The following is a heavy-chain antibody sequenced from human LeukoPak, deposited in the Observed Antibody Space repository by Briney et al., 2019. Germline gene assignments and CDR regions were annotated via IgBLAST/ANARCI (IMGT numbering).Heavy chain of an antibody. V-gene: IGHV4-39*01. D-gene: IGHD5-12*01. CDR3: ARGGSSGYERFDY. CDR1: GGSISSSSYY. CDR2: IYYSGST. J-gene: IGHJ4*02. Sequence: SETLSLTCTVSGGSISSSSYYWGWIRQPPGKGLEWIGSIYYSGSTYYNPSLKSRVTISVDTSKNQFSLKLSSVTAADTAVYYCARGGSSGYERFDYWGQGTLVTVST.